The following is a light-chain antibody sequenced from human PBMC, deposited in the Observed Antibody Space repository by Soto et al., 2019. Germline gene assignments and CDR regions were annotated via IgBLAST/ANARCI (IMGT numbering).Light chain of an antibody. V-gene: IGKV3-20*01. CDR3: QHYGSSPPVT. CDR2: GAS. Sequence: EIGLSLSAGTLSLSTGESATLSCRTSQTTSGKYLAWYQQRPGLAPRLLVYGASRRATGIPDRFRGSGSGTEFTLTISGLEPEDFAVYFCQHYGSSPPVTFGQGTRPEI. CDR1: QTTSGKY. J-gene: IGKJ5*01.